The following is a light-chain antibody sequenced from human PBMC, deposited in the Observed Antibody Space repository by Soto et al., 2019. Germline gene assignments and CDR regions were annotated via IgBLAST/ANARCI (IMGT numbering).Light chain of an antibody. CDR3: QTWGTGNQV. CDR2: LNSDGSH. Sequence: QLVLTQSPSASASLGASVKLTCTLSSGHSSYAIAWHQQQPEKGPRYLMKLNSDGSHSKGDGIPDRFSGSSSGAERYLTISSLQSEDEADYYCQTWGTGNQVFGTGTKVTVL. J-gene: IGLJ1*01. V-gene: IGLV4-69*01. CDR1: SGHSSYA.